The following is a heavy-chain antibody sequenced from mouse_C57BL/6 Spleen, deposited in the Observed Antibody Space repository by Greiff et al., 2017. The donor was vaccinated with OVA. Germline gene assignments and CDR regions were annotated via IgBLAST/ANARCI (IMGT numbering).Heavy chain of an antibody. Sequence: QVQLKEPGAELVKPGASVKMSCKASGYTFTSYWITWVKQRPGQGLEWIGDIYPGSGSTNYNEKFKSKATLTVDTSSSTAYMQLSSLTSEDSAVYYCGTTVEGYFDVWGTGTTVTVSS. CDR2: IYPGSGST. CDR3: GTTVEGYFDV. CDR1: GYTFTSYW. D-gene: IGHD1-1*01. J-gene: IGHJ1*03. V-gene: IGHV1-55*01.